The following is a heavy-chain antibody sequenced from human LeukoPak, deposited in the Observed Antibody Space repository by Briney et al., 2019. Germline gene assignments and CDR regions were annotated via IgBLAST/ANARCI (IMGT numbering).Heavy chain of an antibody. Sequence: PSETLSLTCNVSGGPINSNIYYWAWVRQPPGKGLEWIGSIYYSGNTYYNASLKSQVSISIDTSKNQFSLRLTSVTAADTAVYYCARQTGSGLFILPGGQGTLVTVSS. V-gene: IGHV4-39*01. CDR1: GGPINSNIYY. CDR3: ARQTGSGLFILP. D-gene: IGHD3/OR15-3a*01. CDR2: IYYSGNT. J-gene: IGHJ4*02.